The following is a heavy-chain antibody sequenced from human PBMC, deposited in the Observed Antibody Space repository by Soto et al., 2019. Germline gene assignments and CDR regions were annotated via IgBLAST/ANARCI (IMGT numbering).Heavy chain of an antibody. D-gene: IGHD1-20*01. CDR2: ISYVGSNK. CDR1: GFIFSSYG. J-gene: IGHJ6*02. CDR3: AKSNVYNVPRSYYYGMDV. V-gene: IGHV3-30*18. Sequence: QVQLVESGGGVVQPGRSLRLSCAASGFIFSSYGMHWVRQAPGKGLEWVAVISYVGSNKYYADSVKGRFTISRDNSKKSLELKMDSLRAEDTDVYYCAKSNVYNVPRSYYYGMDVWGQGTTVTVSS.